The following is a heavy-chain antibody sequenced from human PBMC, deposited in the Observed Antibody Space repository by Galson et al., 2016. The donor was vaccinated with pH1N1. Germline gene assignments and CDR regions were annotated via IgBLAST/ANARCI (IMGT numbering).Heavy chain of an antibody. Sequence: PALVKPTQTLTLTCTFSGFSLRTSDMCVSWIRQPPGKALEWLALIDWDDDKYYSTSLKTRLTISKDTSKNQVVLTMTNMDPVDTATYYCARLDYGDYSGYFEYWGQGTLVTVSS. CDR3: ARLDYGDYSGYFEY. CDR2: IDWDDDK. V-gene: IGHV2-70*01. J-gene: IGHJ4*02. CDR1: GFSLRTSDMC. D-gene: IGHD4-17*01.